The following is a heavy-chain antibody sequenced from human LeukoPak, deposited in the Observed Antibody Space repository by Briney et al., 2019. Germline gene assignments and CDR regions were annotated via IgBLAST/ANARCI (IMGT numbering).Heavy chain of an antibody. CDR3: AKDPMYSYASGGDVFDV. D-gene: IGHD3-10*01. J-gene: IGHJ3*01. CDR1: RFTFSNYW. CDR2: IKQDGSEK. Sequence: GSLRLSCAASRFTFSNYWMSWVRQAPGKGLEWVANIKQDGSEKYYVDSVKGRFTISRDNAKNSMYLQMNSLRAEDTAVYYCAKDPMYSYASGGDVFDVWGQGTMVTVSS. V-gene: IGHV3-7*01.